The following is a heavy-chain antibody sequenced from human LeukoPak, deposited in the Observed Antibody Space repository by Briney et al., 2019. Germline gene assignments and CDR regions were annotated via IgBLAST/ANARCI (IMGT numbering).Heavy chain of an antibody. CDR3: ARDPCSSTSCYTWWFDP. J-gene: IGHJ5*02. CDR1: GYSISSGYY. V-gene: IGHV4-38-2*02. D-gene: IGHD2-2*02. Sequence: SETLSLTCTVSGYSISSGYYWGWIRQPPGKELEWIGSIYHSGSTYYNPSLKSRVTISVDTSKNQFSLKLSSVTAADTAVYYCARDPCSSTSCYTWWFDPWGQGTLVTVSS. CDR2: IYHSGST.